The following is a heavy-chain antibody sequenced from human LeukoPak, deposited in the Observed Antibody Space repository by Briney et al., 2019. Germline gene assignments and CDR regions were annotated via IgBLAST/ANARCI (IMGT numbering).Heavy chain of an antibody. CDR1: GFTFSSYG. CDR2: IRYDGSNK. J-gene: IGHJ3*02. Sequence: PGGSLRLSCAASGFTFSSYGMHWVRHAPGKGLERVAFIRYDGSNKYYADSVKGRFTISRDNSKNTLYLQMNSLRAEDTAVYYCATDTRSGWYDAFDIWGQGTMVTVSS. CDR3: ATDTRSGWYDAFDI. V-gene: IGHV3-30*02. D-gene: IGHD6-19*01.